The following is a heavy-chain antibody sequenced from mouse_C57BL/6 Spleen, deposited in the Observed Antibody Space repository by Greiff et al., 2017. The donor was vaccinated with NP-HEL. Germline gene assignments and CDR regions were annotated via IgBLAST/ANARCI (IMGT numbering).Heavy chain of an antibody. CDR2: ISYSGST. CDR3: ARERDGYSFAY. Sequence: EVKLQESGPGMVKPSQSLSLTCTVTGYSITSGYDWHWIRHFPGNKLEWMGYISYSGSTNYNPSLKSRISITHDTSKNHFFLKLNSVTTEDTATYYCARERDGYSFAYWGQGTLVTVSA. J-gene: IGHJ3*01. V-gene: IGHV3-1*01. CDR1: GYSITSGYD. D-gene: IGHD2-3*01.